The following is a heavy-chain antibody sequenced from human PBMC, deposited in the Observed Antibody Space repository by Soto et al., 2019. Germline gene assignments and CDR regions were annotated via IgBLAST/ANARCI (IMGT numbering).Heavy chain of an antibody. D-gene: IGHD7-27*01. CDR2: IRNKANSYSI. CDR3: ARIHLGRDKYFDL. J-gene: IGHJ2*01. CDR1: GFTFSDHY. Sequence: EVQLEESGGGLVQPGGSLRLSCAASGFTFSDHYMDWVRQAPGKGLEWIGRIRNKANSYSIDYAASVKGRFSISRDDSNNSVFLQMNSLKTEDTAMYFCARIHLGRDKYFDLWGRGTLVTVSS. V-gene: IGHV3-72*01.